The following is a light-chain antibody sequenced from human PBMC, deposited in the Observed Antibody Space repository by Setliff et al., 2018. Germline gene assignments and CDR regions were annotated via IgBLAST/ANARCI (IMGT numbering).Light chain of an antibody. CDR1: SRDVGGYNY. Sequence: QSVLTQPASVSGSPGQWITISCSGTSRDVGGYNYVSWYQQHPGKAPKLMIYDVTNRPSGISNRFSGSKSGNTASLTISGLQAEDDADYYCSSYTTSGTYVFGTGTKVTVL. V-gene: IGLV2-14*03. CDR3: SSYTTSGTYV. CDR2: DVT. J-gene: IGLJ1*01.